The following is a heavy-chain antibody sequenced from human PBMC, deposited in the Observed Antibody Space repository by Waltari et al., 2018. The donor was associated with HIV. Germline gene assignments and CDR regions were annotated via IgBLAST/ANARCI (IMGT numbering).Heavy chain of an antibody. D-gene: IGHD3-16*01. J-gene: IGHJ2*01. CDR3: ARGEMATMGRYFDL. Sequence: QVQLQESGPGLVKPSQTLSLTCTVSGGSIRSGSYYWSWTRQPAGKGLEWIGRIYTSGSTNYNPSLKSRVTISVDTSKNQFSLKLSSVTAADTAVYYCARGEMATMGRYFDLWGRGTLVTVSS. CDR1: GGSIRSGSYY. V-gene: IGHV4-61*02. CDR2: IYTSGST.